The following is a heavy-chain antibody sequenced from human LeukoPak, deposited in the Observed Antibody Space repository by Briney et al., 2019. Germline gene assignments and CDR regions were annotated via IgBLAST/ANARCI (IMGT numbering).Heavy chain of an antibody. Sequence: ASVKVSCKASGYTFTGYYMHWVRQAPGQGLEWMGWINPNSGGTNYAQKFQGRVTMTRDTSISTAYMELSRLRSDDTAVYYCARNLQNYYDSSGFYYYYYYMDVWGKGTTVTVSS. J-gene: IGHJ6*03. CDR1: GYTFTGYY. CDR3: ARNLQNYYDSSGFYYYYYYMDV. V-gene: IGHV1-2*02. CDR2: INPNSGGT. D-gene: IGHD3-22*01.